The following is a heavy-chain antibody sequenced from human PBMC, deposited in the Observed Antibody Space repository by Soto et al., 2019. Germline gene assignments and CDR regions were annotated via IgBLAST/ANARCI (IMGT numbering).Heavy chain of an antibody. J-gene: IGHJ4*02. CDR1: RGSISSGGYY. CDR3: ARVYVTFSDY. D-gene: IGHD2-8*01. Sequence: QVQLQESGPGLVKPSQTLSLTCTVSRGSISSGGYYWSWIRQHPGKGLEWIGYIYYSGITYSNPSLMSLVTISVDTSKNQFSLQLSSVTAADTAVYYCARVYVTFSDYWGQGTLFTVSS. V-gene: IGHV4-31*01. CDR2: IYYSGIT.